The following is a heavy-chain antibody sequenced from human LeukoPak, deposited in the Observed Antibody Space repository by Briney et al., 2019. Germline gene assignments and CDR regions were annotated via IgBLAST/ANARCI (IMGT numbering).Heavy chain of an antibody. J-gene: IGHJ4*02. CDR2: ISSNGGTT. D-gene: IGHD1/OR15-1a*01. Sequence: GGSLRLSCSASGFTFSYYVLHWVRQAPGKGLEYVAAISSNGGTTYYADSVKGRFTISRDNSKNTLHLQMSSLRSEDTAVYYCARFFGNNYSDYWGQGTLVTVSS. CDR3: ARFFGNNYSDY. V-gene: IGHV3-64D*09. CDR1: GFTFSYYV.